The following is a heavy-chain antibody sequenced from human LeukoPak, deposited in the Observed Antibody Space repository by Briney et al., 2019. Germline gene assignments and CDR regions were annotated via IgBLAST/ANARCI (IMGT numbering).Heavy chain of an antibody. CDR3: ARDRTGRIIDFDY. D-gene: IGHD3-16*02. Sequence: GASVKVSCKASGYTFTSYAMHWVRQAPGQRLEWMGWINAGNGNTKYSQKLQGRVTMTTDTSTSTAYMELRSLRSDDTAVYYCARDRTGRIIDFDYWGQGTLVTVSS. CDR1: GYTFTSYA. CDR2: INAGNGNT. V-gene: IGHV1-3*01. J-gene: IGHJ4*02.